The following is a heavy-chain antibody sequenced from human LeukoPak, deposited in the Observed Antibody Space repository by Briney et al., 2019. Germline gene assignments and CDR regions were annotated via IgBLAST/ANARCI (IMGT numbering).Heavy chain of an antibody. CDR2: INPSGGST. V-gene: IGHV1-46*01. CDR1: GYTFTSYY. Sequence: ASVKVSCKASGYTFTSYYMHWVRQAPGQGLEWMGIINPSGGSTSYAQKFQGRVTMTRDTSTSTVYMELSSLRSEDTAVYYCARATLTVTMYYGMDVWGQGTTVTVSS. J-gene: IGHJ6*02. CDR3: ARATLTVTMYYGMDV. D-gene: IGHD4-17*01.